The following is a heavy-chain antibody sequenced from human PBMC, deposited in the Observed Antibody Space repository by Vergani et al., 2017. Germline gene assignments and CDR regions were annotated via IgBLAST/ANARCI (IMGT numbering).Heavy chain of an antibody. V-gene: IGHV3-21*01. CDR3: ARCYSNYAPHYYYYYGMDV. Sequence: EVQLVESGGGLVKPGGSLRLSCAASGFTFSSFSMNWVRQAPGKGLEWVSSISSSSNYIYYADSVKGRFTISRDNAKNSLYLQMNSLRAEDTAVYYCARCYSNYAPHYYYYYGMDVWGQGTTVTVSS. J-gene: IGHJ6*02. CDR2: ISSSSNYI. D-gene: IGHD4-11*01. CDR1: GFTFSSFS.